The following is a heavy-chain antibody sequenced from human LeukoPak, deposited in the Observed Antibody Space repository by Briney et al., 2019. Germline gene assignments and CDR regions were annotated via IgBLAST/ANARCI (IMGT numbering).Heavy chain of an antibody. Sequence: SETLSLTCTVSGGSISSYYWSWIRQPPGKGLEWIGDIYYSGSTNYNPSLKSRVTISVDTSKNPFSLKLSSVTAADTAVYYCARGTYYQYNWFDPWGQGTLVTVSS. CDR1: GGSISSYY. J-gene: IGHJ5*02. CDR2: IYYSGST. D-gene: IGHD3-22*01. CDR3: ARGTYYQYNWFDP. V-gene: IGHV4-59*01.